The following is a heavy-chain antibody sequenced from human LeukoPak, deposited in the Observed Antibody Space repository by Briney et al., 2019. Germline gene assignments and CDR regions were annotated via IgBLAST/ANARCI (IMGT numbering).Heavy chain of an antibody. D-gene: IGHD2-21*01. CDR2: IRHSGDT. J-gene: IGHJ5*02. Sequence: SETLSLTCKVSGDSITSGYYWGCIRQPPGKGLEWIASIRHSGDTYYNPSLKSRISISVDTSKNQFSLQVRSVTAADTAVYYCARIAGSLNWFDPWGQGTLVTVSS. V-gene: IGHV4-38-2*02. CDR1: GDSITSGYY. CDR3: ARIAGSLNWFDP.